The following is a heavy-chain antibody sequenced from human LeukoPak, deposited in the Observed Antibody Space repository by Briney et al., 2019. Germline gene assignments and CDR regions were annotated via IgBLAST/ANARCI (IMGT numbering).Heavy chain of an antibody. V-gene: IGHV3-15*01. CDR2: IKNKTNGGTT. CDR1: GFIFSSAW. D-gene: IGHD2-2*01. Sequence: GGSLRLSCEASGFIFSSAWMTWVRQAPGKGLEWVGHIKNKTNGGTTDYAAPVKGRFITSRDDSKKTLYLQMNRLRTEDTAVYYCARGLCTSTSCYQGPFDFWGQGMLVTVSS. CDR3: ARGLCTSTSCYQGPFDF. J-gene: IGHJ4*02.